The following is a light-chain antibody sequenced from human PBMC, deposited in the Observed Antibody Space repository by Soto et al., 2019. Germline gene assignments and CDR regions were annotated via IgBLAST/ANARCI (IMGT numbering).Light chain of an antibody. CDR1: SSDVGGYNY. J-gene: IGLJ1*01. CDR3: SSYTSRSTLGV. V-gene: IGLV2-14*01. CDR2: DVS. Sequence: QSVLTQPASVSGSPGQSITISCTGTSSDVGGYNYVSWYHQHPGKAPQLMIYDVSNRPSGVSNRYSGSKSGNTASLTISGLQAEDEADYDCSSYTSRSTLGVFGTGTKLAVL.